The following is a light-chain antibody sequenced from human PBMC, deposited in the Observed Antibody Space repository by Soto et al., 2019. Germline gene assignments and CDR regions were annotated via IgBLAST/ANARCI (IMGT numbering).Light chain of an antibody. V-gene: IGLV1-40*01. CDR2: GNS. J-gene: IGLJ1*01. Sequence: SVLTQPPSVSGAPGQRVTISCTGSSSNIGAGYDVHWYQQLPGTAPKVLIYGNSNRPSGVPDRFSGSKSGASASLAITGLQAEDEADYYSQSSASCLSGVFGTGTKSPS. CDR3: QSSASCLSGV. CDR1: SSNIGAGYD.